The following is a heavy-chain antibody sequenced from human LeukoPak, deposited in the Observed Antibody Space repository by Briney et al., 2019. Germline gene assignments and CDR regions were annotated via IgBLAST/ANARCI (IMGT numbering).Heavy chain of an antibody. CDR1: GDSISNSNW. Sequence: SETPSLTRAVSGDSISNSNWWSWIRQPPGEGREGFGEITYGGNTNYNPSLQSGVTTSVNKSNNQFPLELTSVPAADTAVYYCAGRILGTTYGVDCWGQGILVTVSS. V-gene: IGHV4-4*02. CDR2: ITYGGNT. D-gene: IGHD1-26*01. CDR3: AGRILGTTYGVDC. J-gene: IGHJ4*02.